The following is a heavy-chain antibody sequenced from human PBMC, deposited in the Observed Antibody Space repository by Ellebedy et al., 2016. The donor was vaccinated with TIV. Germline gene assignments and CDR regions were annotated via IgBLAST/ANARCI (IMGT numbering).Heavy chain of an antibody. CDR1: GFTFSNAW. J-gene: IGHJ4*02. Sequence: GESLKISCAASGFTFSNAWMSRVRQAPGKGLAWIGQIQKKIDGGTRDYAAPVKGRVTIPRDDSKSNLFLEMNSLKAEDTAVYYCTTANTWFRGAYLGYWGQGTLVAVSS. D-gene: IGHD3-10*01. CDR3: TTANTWFRGAYLGY. V-gene: IGHV3-15*01. CDR2: IQKKIDGGTR.